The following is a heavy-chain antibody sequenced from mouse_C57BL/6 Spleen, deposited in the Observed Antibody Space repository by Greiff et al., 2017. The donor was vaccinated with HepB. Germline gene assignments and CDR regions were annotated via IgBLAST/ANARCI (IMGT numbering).Heavy chain of an antibody. J-gene: IGHJ1*03. Sequence: PVQQSGAELVRPGASVTLSCKASGYTFTDYEMHWVKQTPVHGLEWIGAIEPETGGTAYNQKFKGKAILTADKSSSTAYMELRSLTSEDSAVYYCTRGLLRGWYFDVWGTGTTVTVSS. CDR3: TRGLLRGWYFDV. CDR1: GYTFTDYE. CDR2: IEPETGGT. D-gene: IGHD1-1*01. V-gene: IGHV1-15*01.